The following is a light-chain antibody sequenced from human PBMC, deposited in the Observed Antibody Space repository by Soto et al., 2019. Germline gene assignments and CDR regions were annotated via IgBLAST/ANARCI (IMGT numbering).Light chain of an antibody. CDR1: QSVSGN. V-gene: IGKV3-15*01. J-gene: IGKJ1*01. CDR2: GAS. CDR3: QQYNSWPQT. Sequence: EIVMTQSPATLSVSPGERATLSCRASQSVSGNLAWYQQKPGQAPRLLIFGASTRATGIPARFSGSGSGTEFTLTISSLQSEDFAVYYCQQYNSWPQTFGQGTKVEIK.